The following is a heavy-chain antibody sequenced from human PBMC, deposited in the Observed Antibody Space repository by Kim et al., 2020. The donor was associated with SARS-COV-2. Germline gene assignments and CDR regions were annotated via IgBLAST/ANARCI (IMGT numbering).Heavy chain of an antibody. CDR3: VREDIIWSNHFDY. CDR2: IDSNGGAT. CDR1: GFIFSNYE. J-gene: IGHJ4*02. Sequence: GGSLRLSCEASGFIFSNYEMSWVRQAPGKGLEWISYIDSNGGATYYADSVRGRIAVSRDNAKNSVFLQLNSLRVEDTAVYYCVREDIIWSNHFDYWGQGALVTVSS. D-gene: IGHD2-8*01. V-gene: IGHV3-48*03.